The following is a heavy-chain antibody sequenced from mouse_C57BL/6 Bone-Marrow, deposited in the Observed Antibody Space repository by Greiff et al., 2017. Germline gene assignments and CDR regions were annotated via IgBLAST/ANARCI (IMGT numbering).Heavy chain of an antibody. Sequence: QVQLQQSGAELVRPGASVTLSCKASGYTFTDYEMHWVKQTPVHGLAWIGAIDPETGGTAYNQKFKGKAILTADKSSSTAYMELRSLTSEDSAVYYCTKGIGGYFDVWGTGTTVTVSS. V-gene: IGHV1-15*01. CDR3: TKGIGGYFDV. CDR1: GYTFTDYE. CDR2: IDPETGGT. J-gene: IGHJ1*03.